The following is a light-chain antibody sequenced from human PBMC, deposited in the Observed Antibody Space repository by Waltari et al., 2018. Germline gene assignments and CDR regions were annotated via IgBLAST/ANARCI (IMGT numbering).Light chain of an antibody. CDR3: QYYNNYELT. J-gene: IGKJ4*01. CDR1: QRITNW. V-gene: IGKV1-5*03. CDR2: GVS. Sequence: DIQMTQSPSTLAASVEDRVTHTCRASQRITNWLAWSQQKPGMAPKLLIYGVSTLESGVQSRFSGSGSGAEFTLNISSLQPDDFATYYCQYYNNYELTFGGGTKVEIK.